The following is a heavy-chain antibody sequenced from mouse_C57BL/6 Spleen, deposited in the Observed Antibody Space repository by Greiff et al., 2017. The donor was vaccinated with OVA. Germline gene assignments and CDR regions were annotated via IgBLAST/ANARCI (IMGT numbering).Heavy chain of an antibody. V-gene: IGHV5-9*01. CDR2: ISGGGGNT. Sequence: EVQGVESGGGLVKPGGSLKLSCAASGFTFSSYTMSWVRQTPEKRLEWVATISGGGGNTYYPDTVKGRFTISRDNAKNTLYLQMSSLRSEDTALYYCARHQDGKKWFAYWGQGTLGTVSA. J-gene: IGHJ3*01. CDR1: GFTFSSYT. CDR3: ARHQDGKKWFAY. D-gene: IGHD2-1*01.